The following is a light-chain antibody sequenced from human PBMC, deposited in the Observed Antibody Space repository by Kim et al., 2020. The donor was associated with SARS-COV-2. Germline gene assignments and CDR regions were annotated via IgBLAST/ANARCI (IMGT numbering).Light chain of an antibody. CDR3: QQTYSTPYT. Sequence: DIQMTQSPSSLSASVGDRVSITCRASQSVNHFLNWYQQNPGKAPKLLIYAAATLQSGIPSRFSGSGSETEFTLTINSLQAEDFATYYCQQTYSTPYTLGQGTKLEI. CDR1: QSVNHF. J-gene: IGKJ2*01. V-gene: IGKV1-39*01. CDR2: AAA.